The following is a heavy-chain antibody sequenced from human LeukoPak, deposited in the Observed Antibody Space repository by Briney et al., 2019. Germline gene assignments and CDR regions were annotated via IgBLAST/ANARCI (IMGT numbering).Heavy chain of an antibody. CDR1: GGSISSSSYY. CDR3: ATLRFLEWSQDAFDI. J-gene: IGHJ3*02. V-gene: IGHV4-39*01. Sequence: SETLSLTCTVSGGSISSSSYYWGWIRQPPGKGLEWIGSIYYSGSTYYNPSLKSRVTISVDTSKNQFSLKLSSVTAADTAAYYCATLRFLEWSQDAFDIWGQGTMVTVSS. D-gene: IGHD3-3*01. CDR2: IYYSGST.